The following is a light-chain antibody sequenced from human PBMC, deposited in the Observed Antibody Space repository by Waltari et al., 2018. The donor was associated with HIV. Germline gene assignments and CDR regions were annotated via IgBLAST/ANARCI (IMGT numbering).Light chain of an antibody. CDR1: SSDVGGYNL. J-gene: IGLJ3*02. CDR3: CSYAGSSTWV. V-gene: IGLV2-23*02. CDR2: DVI. Sequence: PGQSITISCTGTSSDVGGYNLVSWYQQHPGKAPKLMIHDVIKRPSGVSTRFSGSKSGNMASMTISGLQADDEADYYCCSYAGSSTWVFGGGTKLTVL.